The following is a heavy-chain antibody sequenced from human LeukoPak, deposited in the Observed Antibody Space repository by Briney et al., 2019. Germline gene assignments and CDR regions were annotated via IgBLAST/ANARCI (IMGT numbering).Heavy chain of an antibody. CDR1: GYTFTSYY. Sequence: ASVKVSCKAFGYTFTSYYMHWVRQAPGQGLEWMGIINPSGGSTSYAQKFQGRVTMTRDTSTSTAYMELSSLRSEDTAVYYCARAGVNGMDVWGQGTTVTVSS. V-gene: IGHV1-46*01. CDR2: INPSGGST. J-gene: IGHJ6*02. D-gene: IGHD4-23*01. CDR3: ARAGVNGMDV.